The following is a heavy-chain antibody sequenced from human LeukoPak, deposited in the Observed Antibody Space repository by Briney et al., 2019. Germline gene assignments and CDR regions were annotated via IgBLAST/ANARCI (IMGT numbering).Heavy chain of an antibody. V-gene: IGHV3-33*01. Sequence: GGSLRLSCAASGFTFSSYGMHWVRQAPGKGLEWVAVIWYDGSNKYYADSVKGRFTISRDNSKNTLYLQMNSLRAEDTAAYYCARDYVAYCGGDCYFFDYWGQGTLVTVSS. J-gene: IGHJ4*02. CDR1: GFTFSSYG. CDR2: IWYDGSNK. D-gene: IGHD2-21*02. CDR3: ARDYVAYCGGDCYFFDY.